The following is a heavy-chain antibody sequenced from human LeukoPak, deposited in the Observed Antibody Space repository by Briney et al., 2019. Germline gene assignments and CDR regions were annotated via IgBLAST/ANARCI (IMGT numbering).Heavy chain of an antibody. CDR1: GFTFSNYG. Sequence: GGSLRLSCAASGFTFSNYGMHWVRQAPGKGLEWVAFIRYDGSNKYYADSVKGRFTISRDNSKNTLYLQMNSLRAEDTAVYYCAKDRGYSTSLPYYFDYWGQGTLVSVSS. V-gene: IGHV3-30*02. J-gene: IGHJ4*02. CDR3: AKDRGYSTSLPYYFDY. CDR2: IRYDGSNK. D-gene: IGHD6-6*01.